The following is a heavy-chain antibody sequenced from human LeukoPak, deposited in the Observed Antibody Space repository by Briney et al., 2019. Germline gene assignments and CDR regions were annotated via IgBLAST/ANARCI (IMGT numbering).Heavy chain of an antibody. CDR1: GLTFSNYV. J-gene: IGHJ4*02. Sequence: GGSLRLSCAASGLTFSNYVMSWVRQAPGKGLEWVAVIWYDGSNKYYADSVKGRFTISRDNSKNTLYLQMNSLRAEDTAVYYCARDRDYGGQADYFDYWGQGTLVTVSS. CDR3: ARDRDYGGQADYFDY. CDR2: IWYDGSNK. V-gene: IGHV3-33*08. D-gene: IGHD4-23*01.